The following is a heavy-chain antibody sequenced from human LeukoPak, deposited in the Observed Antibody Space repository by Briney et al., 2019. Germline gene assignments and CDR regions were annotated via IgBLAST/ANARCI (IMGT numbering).Heavy chain of an antibody. Sequence: ASETLSLTCTVSGGSISSYHWSWIRQPPGKGLEWIGYIYYSGSTNYNPSLKSRVTISVDTSKNQFSLKLSSVTAADTAVYYCARHDYSNNPTDYWGQGTLVTVSS. D-gene: IGHD4-11*01. CDR3: ARHDYSNNPTDY. CDR2: IYYSGST. CDR1: GGSISSYH. J-gene: IGHJ4*02. V-gene: IGHV4-59*08.